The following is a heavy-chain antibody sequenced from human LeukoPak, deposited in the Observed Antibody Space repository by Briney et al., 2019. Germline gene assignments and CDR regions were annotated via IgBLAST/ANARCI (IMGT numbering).Heavy chain of an antibody. V-gene: IGHV3-74*01. J-gene: IGHJ4*02. CDR2: INYDGNIT. Sequence: PGGSLRLSCAASGFTFSSYWMHWVRQAPGKGLMWVSRINYDGNITTSADSVKGRFTTSRDNTKNTLFLQMNSLRDEDTAVYYCAREVAGSRYFDYWGQGTQVTASS. CDR1: GFTFSSYW. D-gene: IGHD6-19*01. CDR3: AREVAGSRYFDY.